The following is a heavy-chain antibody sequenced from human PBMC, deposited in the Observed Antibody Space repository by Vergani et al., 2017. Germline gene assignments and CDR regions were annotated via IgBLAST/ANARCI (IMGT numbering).Heavy chain of an antibody. CDR2: INPNSGGT. J-gene: IGHJ6*02. Sequence: QVQLVQSGAEVKKPGASVKVSCKASGYTFTGYYMHWVRQAPGQGLEWMGWINPNSGGTNYAQKFQGRVTMTRDTSISTAYMELSRLRSDDTAVYYCARAGPGGSYYGSGSYYKNYYYGMDVWGQGTTVTVSS. CDR1: GYTFTGYY. V-gene: IGHV1-2*02. D-gene: IGHD3-10*01. CDR3: ARAGPGGSYYGSGSYYKNYYYGMDV.